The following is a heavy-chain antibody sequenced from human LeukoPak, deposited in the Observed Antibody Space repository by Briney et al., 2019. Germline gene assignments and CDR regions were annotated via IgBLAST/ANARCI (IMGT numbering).Heavy chain of an antibody. V-gene: IGHV4-34*01. Sequence: SETLSLTCAVYGGSFSGYYWSWIRQPPGKGLEWIGEINHSGSTNYNPSLKSRVTISVDTSKNQFSLKLSSVTAADTAVYYCARVEDSSSWGFDPRGQGTLATVSS. CDR3: ARVEDSSSWGFDP. CDR1: GGSFSGYY. J-gene: IGHJ5*02. CDR2: INHSGST. D-gene: IGHD6-13*01.